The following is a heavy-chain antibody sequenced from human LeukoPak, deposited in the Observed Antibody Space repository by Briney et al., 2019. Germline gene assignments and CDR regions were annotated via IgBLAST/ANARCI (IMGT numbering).Heavy chain of an antibody. CDR3: ARWRSGSCSD. Sequence: GGSLRLSCAASGFSFSSYWMSWVRQAPGKGLEWVANIKQDGSEMYYMDSVKGRFTISRDNAKTSLYLQMNSLRAEDTAVYYCARWRSGSCSDWGQGTLVTVSS. V-gene: IGHV3-7*03. CDR1: GFSFSSYW. CDR2: IKQDGSEM. D-gene: IGHD2-15*01. J-gene: IGHJ4*02.